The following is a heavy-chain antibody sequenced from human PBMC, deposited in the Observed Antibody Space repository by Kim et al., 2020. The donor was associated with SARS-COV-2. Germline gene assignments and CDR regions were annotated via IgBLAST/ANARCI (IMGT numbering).Heavy chain of an antibody. V-gene: IGHV3-7*03. D-gene: IGHD6-19*01. CDR3: ARGLAAPDY. J-gene: IGHJ4*02. Sequence: EKYCGDTVKGRFTITRDNAKNSLYRQKNSLRAEDAAVYYCARGLAAPDYWGQGTLVTVSS. CDR2: EK.